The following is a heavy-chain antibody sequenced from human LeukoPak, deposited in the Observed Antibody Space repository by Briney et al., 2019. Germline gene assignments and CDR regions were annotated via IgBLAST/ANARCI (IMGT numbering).Heavy chain of an antibody. CDR1: GYTFTSYY. Sequence: ASVKVSCKASGYTFTSYYMHWVRQAPGQGLEWMGIINPSGGSTSYAQKFQGRVTMTRDTSTSTVYMELSSLRSEDTAVYYCARGTLALGFGELLLDIWGQGTKVTVSS. D-gene: IGHD3-10*01. V-gene: IGHV1-46*01. CDR3: ARGTLALGFGELLLDI. CDR2: INPSGGST. J-gene: IGHJ3*02.